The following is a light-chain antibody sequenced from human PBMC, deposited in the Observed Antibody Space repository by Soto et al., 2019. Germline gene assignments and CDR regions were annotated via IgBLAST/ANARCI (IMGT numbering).Light chain of an antibody. Sequence: EIVLTQSPATLSLSPGNRATLSCRASQSVNTYLAWYQQNPGQAPRLLIHDASNMDTGIPARFSGSGSGTDVTLSISSLEPDDFAVYYCQQRSYWPLTFGGGTKVEIK. V-gene: IGKV3-11*01. CDR1: QSVNTY. J-gene: IGKJ4*01. CDR2: DAS. CDR3: QQRSYWPLT.